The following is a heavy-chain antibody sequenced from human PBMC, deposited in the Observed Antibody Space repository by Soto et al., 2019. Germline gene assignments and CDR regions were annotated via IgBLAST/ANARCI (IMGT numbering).Heavy chain of an antibody. Sequence: PSETLSLTCTISGGSISSYYWSWLRQPPGKGLEWIGYIYHSGSTYYNPSLKSRVTISVDRSKNQFSLKLSSVTAADTAVYYCARGVAKLGYYYYGMDVWGQGTTVTVSS. V-gene: IGHV4-59*12. CDR3: ARGVAKLGYYYYGMDV. CDR2: IYHSGST. J-gene: IGHJ6*02. D-gene: IGHD5-12*01. CDR1: GGSISSYY.